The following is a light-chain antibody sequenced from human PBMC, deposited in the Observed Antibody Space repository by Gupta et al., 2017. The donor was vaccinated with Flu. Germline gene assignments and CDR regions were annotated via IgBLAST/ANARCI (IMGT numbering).Light chain of an antibody. V-gene: IGLV2-14*01. Sequence: TISCTGTSSDVGGYNYVSWYQQHPGKAPKLMIYEVSNRPSGVSNRFSGSKSGNTASLTISGLQAEDEADYYCSSYTSSSTLKVFGGGTKLTVL. CDR2: EVS. CDR3: SSYTSSSTLKV. J-gene: IGLJ2*01. CDR1: SSDVGGYNY.